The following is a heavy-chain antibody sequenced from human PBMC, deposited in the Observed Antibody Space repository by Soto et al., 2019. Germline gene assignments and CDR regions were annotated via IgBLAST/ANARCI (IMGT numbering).Heavy chain of an antibody. CDR1: GLTVSNQY. J-gene: IGHJ6*03. CDR2: THSGGNT. V-gene: IGHV3-66*01. D-gene: IGHD2-8*01. Sequence: PWGSLGLSCAASGLTVSNQYMTWVRQAPGKGLEWVSVTHSGGNTFYADSVKGRFTISRDNSKNTLYLQMNSLRAEDTAVYHCARNGRPSLYSYMDVWGKGTTVTVSS. CDR3: ARNGRPSLYSYMDV.